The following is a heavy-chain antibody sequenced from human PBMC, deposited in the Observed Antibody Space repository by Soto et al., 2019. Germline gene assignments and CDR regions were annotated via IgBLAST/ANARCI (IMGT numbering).Heavy chain of an antibody. CDR1: GFSLTTGRMG. CDR2: IFSNNER. D-gene: IGHD3-10*01. J-gene: IGHJ6*02. Sequence: QVTLKESGPELVKATETLTLTCSISGFSLTTGRMGVSWIRQPPGKALEWLAHIFSNNERSYTTSLQHRLSIPADNPKRPVVLPITRGGPVDSTNYFRARLGADSSWDYYGLDVWGQGASVTVS. V-gene: IGHV2-26*03. CDR3: ARLGADSSWDYYGLDV.